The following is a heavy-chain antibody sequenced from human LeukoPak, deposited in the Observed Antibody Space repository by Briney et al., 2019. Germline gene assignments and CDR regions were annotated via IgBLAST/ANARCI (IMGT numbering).Heavy chain of an antibody. CDR3: VRDTTVSRMDV. D-gene: IGHD4-11*01. CDR2: INSDGSRI. CDR1: GFTFSTYW. Sequence: GGSLRLSCTASGFTFSTYWMHWVRQAPGQGLVWVSRINSDGSRINYADSVKGRFTISRDNAKNTLYLQMNSLRAEDTAMYYCVRDTTVSRMDVWGQDTTVTVSS. J-gene: IGHJ6*02. V-gene: IGHV3-74*01.